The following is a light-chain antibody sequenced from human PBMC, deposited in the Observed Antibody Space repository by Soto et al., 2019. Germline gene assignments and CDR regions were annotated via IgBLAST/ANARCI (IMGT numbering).Light chain of an antibody. CDR3: QQSYSNPWT. V-gene: IGKV1-39*01. J-gene: IGKJ1*01. Sequence: DIQMTQSPSSLSASVGDRVTITCRASQSISNYLNWYQQKPGKAPKLLIYAASSLQSGVPSRFSGSGSGTDFTLTISSLQPEDFATYYCQQSYSNPWTFGQGTKVDIK. CDR1: QSISNY. CDR2: AAS.